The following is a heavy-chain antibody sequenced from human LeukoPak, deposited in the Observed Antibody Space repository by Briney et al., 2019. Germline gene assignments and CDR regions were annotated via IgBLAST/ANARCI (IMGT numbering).Heavy chain of an antibody. J-gene: IGHJ4*02. Sequence: SETLSLTCAVSGYSISSGYYWGWIRQPPGKGLEWIGSIYHSGSTYYNPSLKSRVTISVDTSKNQFSLKLSSVTAADTAVHYCARRSGFGELSVDYWGQGTLVTVSS. CDR1: GYSISSGYY. CDR2: IYHSGST. D-gene: IGHD3-10*01. CDR3: ARRSGFGELSVDY. V-gene: IGHV4-38-2*01.